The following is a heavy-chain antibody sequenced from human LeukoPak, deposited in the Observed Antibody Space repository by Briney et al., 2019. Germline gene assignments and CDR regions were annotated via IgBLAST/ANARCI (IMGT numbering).Heavy chain of an antibody. V-gene: IGHV3-13*01. J-gene: IGHJ4*02. Sequence: GGSLRLSCAASGFTFTGYDMHWVRQAIGKGLEWVSTIGTAGDTYYPGSVKGRFTSSRENARNSLYLHLNNLRAGDAAVYYCTRSSYDSSGSYYFDYWGQGTLVTVSS. CDR3: TRSSYDSSGSYYFDY. CDR2: IGTAGDT. D-gene: IGHD3-22*01. CDR1: GFTFTGYD.